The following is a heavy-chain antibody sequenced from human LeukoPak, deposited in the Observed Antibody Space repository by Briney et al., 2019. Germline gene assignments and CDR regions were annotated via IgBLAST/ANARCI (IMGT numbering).Heavy chain of an antibody. CDR2: ISWNSGSI. V-gene: IGHV3-9*01. CDR3: AKVSYSSGWPA. Sequence: PGGSLRLSCAASGFSFDDYAMHWVRQAPGKGLEWVSGISWNSGSIGYADSVKGRFTISRDNAKNSLYLQMNSLRAEDTALYYCAKVSYSSGWPAWGQGTLVTVSS. CDR1: GFSFDDYA. D-gene: IGHD6-19*01. J-gene: IGHJ5*02.